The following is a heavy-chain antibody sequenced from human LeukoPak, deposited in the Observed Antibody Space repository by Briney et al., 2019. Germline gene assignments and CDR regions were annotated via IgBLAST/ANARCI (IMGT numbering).Heavy chain of an antibody. Sequence: ASVKVSCKASGYTFTSYDINWVRQATGQGLEWMGWMNPNSGNTGYAQKFQGRVTTTRNTSISTAYMELSSLRSEDTAVYYCARGRLGGSYLGTSFDYWGQGTLVTVSS. D-gene: IGHD2-15*01. CDR3: ARGRLGGSYLGTSFDY. V-gene: IGHV1-8*01. CDR2: MNPNSGNT. J-gene: IGHJ4*02. CDR1: GYTFTSYD.